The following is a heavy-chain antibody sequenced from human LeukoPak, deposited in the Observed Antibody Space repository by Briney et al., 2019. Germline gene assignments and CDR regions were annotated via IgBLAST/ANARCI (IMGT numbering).Heavy chain of an antibody. CDR1: GYSISSGYY. V-gene: IGHV4-38-2*02. CDR2: IYHSGST. CDR3: ARQEDF. J-gene: IGHJ4*02. D-gene: IGHD3-3*01. Sequence: SETLSLTCTVSGYSISSGYYWGWIRQPPGKGLEWIGSIYHSGSTYYNPSLKGRVTISVDTSKNQFSLKLSSVTAADTAVYYCARQEDFWGQGTLVTVSS.